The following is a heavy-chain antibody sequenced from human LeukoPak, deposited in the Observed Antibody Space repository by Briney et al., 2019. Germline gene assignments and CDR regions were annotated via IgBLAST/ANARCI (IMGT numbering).Heavy chain of an antibody. CDR1: GYTFTSYD. Sequence: GASVNVSCKSSGYTFTSYDVNWVRQATGQGPEWMGWVNPNSGHTGYAQKFQGRVTMTTNTSISTAYMELSSLRSEDTAVYYCARGAPGSYCSGGSCPYFDYWGQGTLVSVSS. D-gene: IGHD2-15*01. V-gene: IGHV1-8*01. CDR3: ARGAPGSYCSGGSCPYFDY. J-gene: IGHJ4*02. CDR2: VNPNSGHT.